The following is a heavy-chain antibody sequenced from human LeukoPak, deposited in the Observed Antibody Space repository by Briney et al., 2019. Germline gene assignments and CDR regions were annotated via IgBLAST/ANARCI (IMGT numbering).Heavy chain of an antibody. J-gene: IGHJ4*02. CDR3: VQSRHYTLRN. V-gene: IGHV4-34*01. CDR1: GGSFSGYY. D-gene: IGHD4-4*01. Sequence: SETLSLTCAVCGGSFSGYYWSWIRQPPGKGLEWVWEINHSGSTTYNPSLKSRVTISVDTSKNQSSPKLSSVTAADTAVYYCVQSRHYTLRNWGQGTLVTVSS. CDR2: INHSGST.